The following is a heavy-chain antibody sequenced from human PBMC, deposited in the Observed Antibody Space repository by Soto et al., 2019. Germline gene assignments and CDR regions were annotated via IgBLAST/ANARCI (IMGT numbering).Heavy chain of an antibody. CDR2: ISGSGGST. Sequence: GGSLRLSCAASGFTFSSYAMSWVRQAPGKGLEWVSAISGSGGSTYYADSVKGRFTISRDNSKNTLYLQMNSLRAEDTAVYYCAKADRVTIFVSPYYYYYMDVWGKGTTVTV. D-gene: IGHD3-3*01. V-gene: IGHV3-23*01. J-gene: IGHJ6*03. CDR3: AKADRVTIFVSPYYYYYMDV. CDR1: GFTFSSYA.